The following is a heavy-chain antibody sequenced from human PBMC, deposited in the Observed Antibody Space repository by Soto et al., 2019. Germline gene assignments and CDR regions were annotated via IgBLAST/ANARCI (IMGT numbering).Heavy chain of an antibody. CDR3: TTGLTIFGLVISSGDY. V-gene: IGHV4-39*01. D-gene: IGHD3-3*01. CDR1: GGSIGSSAFY. CDR2: IYHSGTT. J-gene: IGHJ4*02. Sequence: QLQLPESGPGLVRPSETLSLTCTVSGGSIGSSAFYWGWIRQPPGKGLEWIGSIYHSGTTYYNPSLTSRVYISVDTSKNQFSLQFSSVPAADTAVYYCTTGLTIFGLVISSGDYWGQGIMVTVSS.